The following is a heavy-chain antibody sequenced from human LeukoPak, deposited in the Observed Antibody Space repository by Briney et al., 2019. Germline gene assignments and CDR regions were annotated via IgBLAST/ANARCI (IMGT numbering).Heavy chain of an antibody. J-gene: IGHJ4*02. CDR2: INPNSGGT. CDR1: GYTFTGYY. CDR3: ARGGYCSSTSCYYVDY. V-gene: IGHV1-2*02. Sequence: ASVKVSCKASGYTFTGYYMHWVRQAPGQGLEWMGWINPNSGGTNYAQKFQGRVTMTRDTSISTAYMELSRLKSDDTAVYYCARGGYCSSTSCYYVDYWGQGTLVTVSS. D-gene: IGHD2-2*01.